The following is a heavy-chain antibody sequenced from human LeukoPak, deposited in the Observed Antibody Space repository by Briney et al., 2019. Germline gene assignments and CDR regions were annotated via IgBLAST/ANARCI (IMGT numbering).Heavy chain of an antibody. J-gene: IGHJ4*02. CDR2: INIDGLST. CDR3: TREVTTSQSLSNY. V-gene: IGHV3-74*01. D-gene: IGHD4-17*01. Sequence: GSLRLSCAASGFPFSSYWMHWVRQSPGTGLVWVSRINIDGLSTNYADSVKGRFTISRDNAKNTLYLQMNSLKTEDTAVYYCTREVTTSQSLSNYWGQGTLVTVSS. CDR1: GFPFSSYW.